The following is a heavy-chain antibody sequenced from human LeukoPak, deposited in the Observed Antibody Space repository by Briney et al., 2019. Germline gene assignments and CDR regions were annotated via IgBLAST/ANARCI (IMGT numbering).Heavy chain of an antibody. CDR1: GYTFTNYY. D-gene: IGHD3-22*01. CDR3: ARDTKGGGYYYDSSGYYPDGAFDI. Sequence: ASVKVSCKASGYTFTNYYIHWVRQAPGQGLEWMGWISAYNGNTNYAQKLQGRVTMTTDTSTSTAYMELRSLRSDDTAVYYCARDTKGGGYYYDSSGYYPDGAFDIWGQGTMVTVSS. J-gene: IGHJ3*02. V-gene: IGHV1-18*01. CDR2: ISAYNGNT.